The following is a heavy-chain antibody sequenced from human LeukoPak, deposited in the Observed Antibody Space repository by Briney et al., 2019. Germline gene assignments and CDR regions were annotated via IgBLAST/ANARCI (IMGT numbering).Heavy chain of an antibody. CDR3: ARHERYCSGGSCYVGFDP. CDR2: IYYSGST. D-gene: IGHD2-15*01. V-gene: IGHV4-59*08. CDR1: GGSISSYY. J-gene: IGHJ5*02. Sequence: SETLSPTCTVSGGSISSYYWSWIRQPPGKGLEWIGYIYYSGSTNYNPSLKSRVTISVDTSKNQFSLKLSSVTAADTAVYYCARHERYCSGGSCYVGFDPWGQGTLVTVSS.